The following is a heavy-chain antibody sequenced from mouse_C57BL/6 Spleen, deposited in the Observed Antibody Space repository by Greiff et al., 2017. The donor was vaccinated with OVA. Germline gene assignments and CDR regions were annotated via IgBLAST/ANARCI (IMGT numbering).Heavy chain of an antibody. CDR3: ARGGPYVSISWFAD. V-gene: IGHV1-69*01. CDR1: GYTFTSYW. Sequence: QVQLQQPGAELVMPGASVKLSCKASGYTFTSYWMHWVKQRPGQGLEWIGEIDPSDSYTKYNQKFKGKSTLTVDKSSSKAYMQLSSLTSEDSAVYYCARGGPYVSISWFADWGQGTLVTVA. J-gene: IGHJ3*01. D-gene: IGHD1-1*01. CDR2: IDPSDSYT.